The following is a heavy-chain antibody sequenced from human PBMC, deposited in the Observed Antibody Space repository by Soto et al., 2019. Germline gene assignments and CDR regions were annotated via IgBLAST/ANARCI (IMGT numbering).Heavy chain of an antibody. V-gene: IGHV4-59*08. Sequence: QVQLQESGPELVKPSETLSLTCTASGGSISNYYWNWIRQPPGKGLEWIGNIHNSENTNYNPSLVHGHTISLDTSNIQCSLKMNSVTAADTAVYYCTTGSCCTSEHWGRGTLVTVSS. CDR3: TTGSCCTSEH. CDR1: GGSISNYY. CDR2: IHNSENT. J-gene: IGHJ1*01. D-gene: IGHD3-10*01.